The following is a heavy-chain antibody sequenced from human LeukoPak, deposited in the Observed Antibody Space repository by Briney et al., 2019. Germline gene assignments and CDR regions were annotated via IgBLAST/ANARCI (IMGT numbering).Heavy chain of an antibody. CDR1: GFTFSSYS. V-gene: IGHV3-48*02. Sequence: PGGSLGLSCAASGFTFSSYSMNWVRQAPGKGLEWVSYISSSSSTIYYADSVKGRFTISRDNAKNSLYLQMNSLRDEDTAVYYCARETYGGYRGPNDYWGQGTLVTVSS. J-gene: IGHJ4*02. CDR3: ARETYGGYRGPNDY. CDR2: ISSSSSTI. D-gene: IGHD4-17*01.